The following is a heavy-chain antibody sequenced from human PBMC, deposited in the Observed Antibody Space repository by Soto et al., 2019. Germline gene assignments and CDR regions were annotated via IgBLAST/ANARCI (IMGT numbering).Heavy chain of an antibody. CDR2: IYWDDDK. V-gene: IGHV2-5*02. Sequence: SGPTLVKPTQTLTLTCSFSGFSLSTSGVGVGWIRQPPGKALEWLALIYWDDDKRYSPSLKNRLTITKDTSKNQVVLIMTNMDPVDTATYYCAHNTLTAQSDYWGQGTLVTVSS. D-gene: IGHD3-16*01. CDR3: AHNTLTAQSDY. CDR1: GFSLSTSGVG. J-gene: IGHJ4*02.